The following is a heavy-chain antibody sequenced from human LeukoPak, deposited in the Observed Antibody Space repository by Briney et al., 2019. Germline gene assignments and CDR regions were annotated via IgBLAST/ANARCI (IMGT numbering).Heavy chain of an antibody. D-gene: IGHD2-15*01. CDR2: ISASGSAT. J-gene: IGHJ4*02. Sequence: GGSLRLSCAASGFIFSNYGMNWVRQAPGKGLESVAAISASGSATSYADSVRGRFTISRDNSKSTTYLQMNSLRAEDTAVYYCAKPPWGGGGWYVLPIEFDYWGQGTLVTVSS. CDR3: AKPPWGGGGWYVLPIEFDY. V-gene: IGHV3-23*01. CDR1: GFIFSNYG.